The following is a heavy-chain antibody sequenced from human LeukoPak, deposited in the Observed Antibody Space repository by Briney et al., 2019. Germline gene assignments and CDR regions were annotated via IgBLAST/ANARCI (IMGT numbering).Heavy chain of an antibody. J-gene: IGHJ4*02. CDR2: IYYSGST. CDR1: GGSISSSSYY. Sequence: PSETLSLTCTVSGGSISSSSYYWGWIRQPPGKGLEWIGSIYYSGSTYYNPSLKSRVTISVDTSKNQFSLKLSSVTAADTAVYYCARDGGDGSGQFYWGQGTLVTVSS. CDR3: ARDGGDGSGQFY. V-gene: IGHV4-39*07. D-gene: IGHD3-10*01.